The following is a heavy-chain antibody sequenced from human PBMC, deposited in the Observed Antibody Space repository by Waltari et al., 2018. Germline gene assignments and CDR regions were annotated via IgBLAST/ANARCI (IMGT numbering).Heavy chain of an antibody. J-gene: IGHJ4*02. V-gene: IGHV3-7*03. CDR1: GFIYTSHW. Sequence: EVQLVESGGGVVQPGGSLRLSCRASGFIYTSHWMSWLRQRPGKGAEGVAKIKPDGNGIYYVDSVKGRFTISRDNARNSLYLQMNSLRVEDTAVYYCAGWIDRDGFGGNSWGQGTLVTVSS. CDR3: AGWIDRDGFGGNS. D-gene: IGHD2-2*03. CDR2: IKPDGNGI.